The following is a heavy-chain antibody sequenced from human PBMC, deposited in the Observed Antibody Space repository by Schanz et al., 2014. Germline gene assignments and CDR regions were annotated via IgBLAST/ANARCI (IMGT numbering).Heavy chain of an antibody. D-gene: IGHD6-19*01. CDR2: IWYDGSNE. J-gene: IGHJ6*03. Sequence: VQLVESGGGLVRPGGSLRLSCAASGFTFSRYGMHWVRQSPGKGLEWVALIWYDGSNEYYADSVKGRFTISRDNPKKTLYLQMNSLRAEDTAVYYCARDHQWLARYYMDVWGKGTTVTVSS. V-gene: IGHV3-33*01. CDR3: ARDHQWLARYYMDV. CDR1: GFTFSRYG.